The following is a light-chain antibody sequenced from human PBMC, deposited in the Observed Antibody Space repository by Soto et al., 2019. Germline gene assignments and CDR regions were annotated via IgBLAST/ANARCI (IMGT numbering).Light chain of an antibody. CDR1: SGDVGGYNY. V-gene: IGLV2-14*03. CDR2: DVS. CDR3: NSYTSSSTYV. Sequence: QSALTQPVSVSGSPGQSITISCTGTSGDVGGYNYVSWYQQHPGKAPKLMIYDVSNRPSGVSNRFSGSKSGNTASLTISVLQAEDEADYYCNSYTSSSTYVFGTGTKLTVL. J-gene: IGLJ1*01.